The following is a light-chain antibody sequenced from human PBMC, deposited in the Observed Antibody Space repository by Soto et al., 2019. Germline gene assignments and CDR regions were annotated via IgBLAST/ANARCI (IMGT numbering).Light chain of an antibody. Sequence: DVQMTQSPSSLSAFVGDRVTITCRASQGIAPYLAWFQQKPGKVPKLLIYATSTLQSGVPSRFSGSGSGTDFTLTINDLHPEDVGTYNFEKYNSAPLSFGGGTKVQIK. J-gene: IGKJ4*01. V-gene: IGKV1-27*01. CDR2: ATS. CDR1: QGIAPY. CDR3: EKYNSAPLS.